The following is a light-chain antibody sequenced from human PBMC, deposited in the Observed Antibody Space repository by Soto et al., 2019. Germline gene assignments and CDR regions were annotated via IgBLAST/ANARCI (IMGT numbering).Light chain of an antibody. CDR1: QNIVNY. CDR3: QQSYSVPLT. V-gene: IGKV1-39*01. J-gene: IGKJ4*01. CDR2: GAS. Sequence: DIEMTQSTSSLSASVGDMVTITCRASQNIVNYLNWYQRRPGKAPKLLIYGASSLQSGVPSRFSGSGSGTDFTLTISSLQPEDFATFYCQQSYSVPLTFGGGTKVDIK.